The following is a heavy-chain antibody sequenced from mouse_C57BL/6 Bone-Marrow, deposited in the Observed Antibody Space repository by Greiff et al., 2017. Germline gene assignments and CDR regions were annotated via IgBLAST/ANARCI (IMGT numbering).Heavy chain of an antibody. CDR2: LDPENGDT. Sequence: VQLKESGAELVRPGASVKLSCTASGFNIKDDYMHWVKQRPEQGLEWIGWLDPENGDTEYASKFQGKATITADTSSNTAYLQLSSLTSEDTAVYYCTWGPFAYWGQGTLVTVSA. J-gene: IGHJ3*01. CDR3: TWGPFAY. CDR1: GFNIKDDY. V-gene: IGHV14-4*01.